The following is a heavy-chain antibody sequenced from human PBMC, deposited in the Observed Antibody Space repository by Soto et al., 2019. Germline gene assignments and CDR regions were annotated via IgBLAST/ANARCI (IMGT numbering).Heavy chain of an antibody. Sequence: EGSLRLSCAGSGFTLIKTGMSWVRQAPGQGLEWVSAITGNGDTTYYADSVKGRFTISRDNSKSTLYLQMNSLRAEDTAVYYRAKIDGYFDYWGQGTLVTVSS. D-gene: IGHD3-22*01. CDR3: AKIDGYFDY. J-gene: IGHJ4*02. V-gene: IGHV3-23*01. CDR2: ITGNGDTT. CDR1: GFTLIKTG.